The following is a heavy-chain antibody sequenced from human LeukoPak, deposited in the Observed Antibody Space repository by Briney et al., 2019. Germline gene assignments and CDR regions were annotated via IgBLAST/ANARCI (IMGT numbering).Heavy chain of an antibody. CDR1: GYTFTGYY. J-gene: IGHJ4*02. D-gene: IGHD3-22*01. V-gene: IGHV1-2*02. CDR2: INPNSGGT. Sequence: ASVKVSCKASGYTFTGYYMHWVRQAPGQGLEWMGWINPNSGGTNYAQKFQGRVTTTRDTSISTAYMELSRLRSDDTAVYYCARFGVVVHPYYFDYWGQGTLVTVSS. CDR3: ARFGVVVHPYYFDY.